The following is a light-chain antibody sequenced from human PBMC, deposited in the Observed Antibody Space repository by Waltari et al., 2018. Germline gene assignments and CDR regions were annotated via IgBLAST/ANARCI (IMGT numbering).Light chain of an antibody. CDR2: GAS. CDR1: QSVSRA. CDR3: QHYLRLPVT. J-gene: IGKJ1*01. Sequence: EIVLTQSPGTLSFSLGERATASCRASQSVSRALAWYQQKPGQAPRLLIYGASTRATGIPDRFSGSGSGTDFSLTISRLEPDDFAIYYCQHYLRLPVTFGQGTTVEI. V-gene: IGKV3-20*01.